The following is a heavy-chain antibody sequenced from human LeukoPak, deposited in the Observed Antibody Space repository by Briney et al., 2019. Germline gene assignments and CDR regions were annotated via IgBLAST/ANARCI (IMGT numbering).Heavy chain of an antibody. Sequence: PSETLSLTCAVYAGSFSGYYWSWIRQPPGKGLEWIGEINHSGSTNYNPSLKSRVTISVDTSKNQFSLKLSSVTAADTAVYYCARGIGIVATYFDYWGQGTLVTVSS. J-gene: IGHJ4*02. D-gene: IGHD5-12*01. CDR1: AGSFSGYY. CDR3: ARGIGIVATYFDY. CDR2: INHSGST. V-gene: IGHV4-34*01.